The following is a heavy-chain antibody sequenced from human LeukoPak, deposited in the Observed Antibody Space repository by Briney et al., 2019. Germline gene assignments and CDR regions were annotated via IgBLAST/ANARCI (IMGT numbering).Heavy chain of an antibody. J-gene: IGHJ3*02. Sequence: AGGSLRLSCAASGFTFSSHSMNWVRQAPGKGLEWVSSISSYSSYIFYADSVKGRFTISRDNAKNTLYLQMNSLRVEDTAVYYCARDFGGSGGDAFDIWGQGTMVTVSS. CDR3: ARDFGGSGGDAFDI. V-gene: IGHV3-21*01. CDR1: GFTFSSHS. D-gene: IGHD3-10*01. CDR2: ISSYSSYI.